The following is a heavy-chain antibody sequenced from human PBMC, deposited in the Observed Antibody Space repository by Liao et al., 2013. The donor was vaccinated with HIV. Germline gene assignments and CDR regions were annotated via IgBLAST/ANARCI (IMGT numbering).Heavy chain of an antibody. CDR1: GGSISSYY. D-gene: IGHD1-7*01. CDR3: ARGRNNWNSGSFDY. Sequence: QMQLQESGPGLVKPSETLSLTCTVSGGSISSYYWSWIRQPPGKGLEWIGYISYSGNTDYNPSLKSRVTMSLDTSKNQFSLKVNSVTAADTAVYYCARGRNNWNSGSFDYWGQGTLVTVSS. CDR2: ISYSGNT. J-gene: IGHJ4*02. V-gene: IGHV4-59*01.